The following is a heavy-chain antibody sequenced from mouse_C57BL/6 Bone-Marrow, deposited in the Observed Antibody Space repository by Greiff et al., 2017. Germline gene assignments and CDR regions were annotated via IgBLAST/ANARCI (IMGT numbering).Heavy chain of an antibody. CDR3: ARRGGLRRNYAMDY. Sequence: EVQRVESGGGLVQPGGSLKLSCAASGFTFSDYYMYWVRQTPEKRLEWVAYISNGGGSTYYPDTVKGRFTISRDNAKNTLYLQMSRLKSEDTAMYYCARRGGLRRNYAMDYWGQGTSVTVSS. CDR1: GFTFSDYY. V-gene: IGHV5-12*01. J-gene: IGHJ4*01. CDR2: ISNGGGST. D-gene: IGHD2-2*01.